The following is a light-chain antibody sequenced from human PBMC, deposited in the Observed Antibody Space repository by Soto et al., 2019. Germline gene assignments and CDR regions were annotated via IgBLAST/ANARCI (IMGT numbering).Light chain of an antibody. J-gene: IGKJ1*01. Sequence: DIVMTQSPDSLAVSLGERATINCKSSQSVLYSSNNKNYLAWYQQKPGQPPKLLIYWASTRESGVPDRFSGSGSGTDFTLTISSLQAEDVAVYYCQQYYSTPVTVGQGTKVEIK. CDR3: QQYYSTPVT. V-gene: IGKV4-1*01. CDR1: QSVLYSSNNKNY. CDR2: WAS.